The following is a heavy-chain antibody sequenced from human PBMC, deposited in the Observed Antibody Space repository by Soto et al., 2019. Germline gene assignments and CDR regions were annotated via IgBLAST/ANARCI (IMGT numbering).Heavy chain of an antibody. CDR3: ATAALGYCSGGSCYRGSPFDP. CDR2: FDPEDGET. V-gene: IGHV1-24*01. J-gene: IGHJ5*02. CDR1: GYTLTELS. Sequence: ASVKLSCKVSGYTLTELSMHWVRQAPGKGLEWMGGFDPEDGETIYAQKFQGRVTMTEDTSTDTAYMELSSLRSEDTAVYYCATAALGYCSGGSCYRGSPFDPWGQGTLVTVSS. D-gene: IGHD2-15*01.